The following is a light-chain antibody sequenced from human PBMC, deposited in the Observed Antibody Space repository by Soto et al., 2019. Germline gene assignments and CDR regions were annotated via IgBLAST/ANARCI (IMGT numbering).Light chain of an antibody. CDR3: QQFGSPPPT. CDR2: GAS. Sequence: EIVLTQSPGTLSLSPGERATLSCRASQSVSSYYLDCYHQKPGQAPSLLIYGASKRATGITDRFSGSGSGTDFTLTSSRLEPEDFAVYYCQQFGSPPPTFGQGTKLEIK. V-gene: IGKV3-20*01. CDR1: QSVSSYY. J-gene: IGKJ2*01.